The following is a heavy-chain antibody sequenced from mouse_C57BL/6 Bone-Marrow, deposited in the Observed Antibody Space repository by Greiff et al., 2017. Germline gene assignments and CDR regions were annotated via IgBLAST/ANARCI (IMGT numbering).Heavy chain of an antibody. CDR2: ISNLAYSI. Sequence: DVMLVESGGGLVQPGGSLKLSCAASGFTFSDYGMAWVRQAPRKGPEWVAFISNLAYSIYYADTVTGRFTISRENAKNTLYLEMSSLRSEDTAMYYCARMDSNDWFAYWGQGTLVTVSA. D-gene: IGHD2-5*01. CDR3: ARMDSNDWFAY. V-gene: IGHV5-15*01. CDR1: GFTFSDYG. J-gene: IGHJ3*01.